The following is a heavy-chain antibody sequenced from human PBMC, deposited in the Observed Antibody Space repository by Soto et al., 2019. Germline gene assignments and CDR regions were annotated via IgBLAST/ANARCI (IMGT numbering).Heavy chain of an antibody. D-gene: IGHD3-9*01. V-gene: IGHV3-74*01. CDR3: AREYYGLLTGYYTDS. CDR1: GFPFSSYR. Sequence: EVQLVESGGDLVQRGGSLRLSCAASGFPFSSYRMHWVRHTPGKGLDWVARISGDGVTTYYADSVTGRFTVSRDNAKNTLSLQISGLRAEDTAVYYCAREYYGLLTGYYTDSWGQGTLVSVSS. CDR2: ISGDGVTT. J-gene: IGHJ4*02.